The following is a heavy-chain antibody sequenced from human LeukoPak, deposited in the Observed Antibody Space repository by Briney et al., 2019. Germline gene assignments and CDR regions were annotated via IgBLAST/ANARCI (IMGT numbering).Heavy chain of an antibody. CDR2: IYYSGST. CDR3: ARHADYGGYLDY. CDR1: GGSISSYY. Sequence: PSETLSLTCTVSGGSISSYYWSWIRQPPGRGLEWIGYIYYSGSTNYNPSLKSRVTVSVDTSKSQFSLRLTSVTAADTAVYYCARHADYGGYLDYWGQGTLVTVSS. D-gene: IGHD4-23*01. J-gene: IGHJ4*02. V-gene: IGHV4-59*08.